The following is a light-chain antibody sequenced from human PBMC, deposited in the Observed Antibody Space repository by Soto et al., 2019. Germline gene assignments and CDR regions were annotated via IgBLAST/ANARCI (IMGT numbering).Light chain of an antibody. CDR1: SSDVGAYNY. V-gene: IGLV2-14*01. CDR3: SSYTTSSIYV. CDR2: EVS. Sequence: SALTQPASVSGSPGQSITISCTGTSSDVGAYNYVSWYQQHPGKAPKLMIFEVSNRPSGVSNRFSASKSGNTASLTISGLQAEDEADYYCSSYTTSSIYVFGTGTKVTVL. J-gene: IGLJ1*01.